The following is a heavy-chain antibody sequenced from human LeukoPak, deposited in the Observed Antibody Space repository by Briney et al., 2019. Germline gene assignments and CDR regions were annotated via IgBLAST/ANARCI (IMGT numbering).Heavy chain of an antibody. V-gene: IGHV4-39*07. Sequence: PSETLSLTCTVSGGSISSSSYYWGWIRQPPGKGLEWIGSIYYSGSTYYNPSLKSRVTISVDTSKNQFSLKLRSVTAADTAVYYCARDHPLEQWLVRWFDPWGQGTLVTVSS. CDR3: ARDHPLEQWLVRWFDP. CDR2: IYYSGST. CDR1: GGSISSSSYY. J-gene: IGHJ5*02. D-gene: IGHD6-19*01.